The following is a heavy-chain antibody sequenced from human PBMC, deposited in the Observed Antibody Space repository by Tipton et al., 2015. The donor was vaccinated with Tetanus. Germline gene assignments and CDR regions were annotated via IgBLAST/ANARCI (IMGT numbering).Heavy chain of an antibody. CDR3: ARRGCRGGSCYISPNYGMDV. Sequence: SLRLSCVASGFTFSMFSMNWVRQAPGKGLEWVAVTWSHGGNIYYADSVKGRCAVSRDNSKNTVVLHVTSLRGEDTAVYYCARRGCRGGSCYISPNYGMDVWGQGTTVTVSS. D-gene: IGHD2-15*01. V-gene: IGHV3-33*07. CDR1: GFTFSMFS. J-gene: IGHJ6*02. CDR2: TWSHGGNI.